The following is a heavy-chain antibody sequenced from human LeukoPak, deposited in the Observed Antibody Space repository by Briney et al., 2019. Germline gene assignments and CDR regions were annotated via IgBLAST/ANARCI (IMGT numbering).Heavy chain of an antibody. J-gene: IGHJ4*02. V-gene: IGHV3-66*01. CDR2: LYSGGAT. Sequence: QTGGSLRLSCAASGFTVKDNFMSWVRQAPGKGLEWVSVLYSGGATYYADSVKGRFTISRDNSKNIVFLQMNDLRTEDTAFYYCTRDSANYHFAYWGQGALVTVSS. CDR3: TRDSANYHFAY. D-gene: IGHD4/OR15-4a*01. CDR1: GFTVKDNF.